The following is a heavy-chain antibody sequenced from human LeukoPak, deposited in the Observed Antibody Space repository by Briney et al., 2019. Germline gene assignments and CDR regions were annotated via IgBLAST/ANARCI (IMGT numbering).Heavy chain of an antibody. Sequence: GGSLRLSCSASGLTLSNYNMNWVRRAPEKGLEWISSISGSSDYKYYADSVKGRFTISKDNAKNSLYLQMNSLRADDTAVYYCVRIPNGANFPNWFDPWGQGTLVTVSS. CDR3: VRIPNGANFPNWFDP. CDR2: ISGSSDYK. D-gene: IGHD4/OR15-4a*01. J-gene: IGHJ5*02. V-gene: IGHV3-21*01. CDR1: GLTLSNYN.